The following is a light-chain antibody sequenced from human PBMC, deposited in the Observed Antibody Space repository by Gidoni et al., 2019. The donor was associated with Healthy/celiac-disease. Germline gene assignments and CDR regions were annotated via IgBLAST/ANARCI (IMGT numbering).Light chain of an antibody. J-gene: IGLJ1*01. CDR3: NSRDSSGNHLYV. V-gene: IGLV3-19*01. CDR2: GKN. Sequence: SSELTQDPAVSVAWGQTVRITCQGDSLRSYYASWYQQKPGQAPVLVIYGKNNRPSGIPDRFSGSSSGNTASLTISGAQAEDEADYYCNSRDSSGNHLYVFGTGTKVTV. CDR1: SLRSYY.